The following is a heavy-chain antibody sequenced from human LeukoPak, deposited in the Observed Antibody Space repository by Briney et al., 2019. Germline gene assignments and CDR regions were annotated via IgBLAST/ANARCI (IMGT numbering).Heavy chain of an antibody. CDR1: GFTFSSYA. CDR3: ARGTPSSSGWLYYGMDV. J-gene: IGHJ6*02. Sequence: QAGGSLRLSCAASGFTFSSYAMHWVRQAPGKGLEWVAVISYDGSNKYYADSVKGRFTISRDNSKNTLYLQMNSLRAEDTAVYYCARGTPSSSGWLYYGMDVWGQGTTVTVPS. CDR2: ISYDGSNK. V-gene: IGHV3-30-3*01. D-gene: IGHD6-19*01.